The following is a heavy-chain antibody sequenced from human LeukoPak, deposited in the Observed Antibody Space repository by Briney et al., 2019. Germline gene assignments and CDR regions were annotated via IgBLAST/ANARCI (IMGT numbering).Heavy chain of an antibody. CDR1: GGSFSGYY. V-gene: IGHV4-34*01. D-gene: IGHD3-22*01. CDR3: ARDSYYYDSSGKDDAFDI. J-gene: IGHJ3*02. CDR2: INHSGST. Sequence: PSETLSLTCAVYGGSFSGYYWSWIRQPPGKGLEWIGEINHSGSTNYNPSLKSRVTISVDTSKDQFSLKLSSVTAADTAVYYCARDSYYYDSSGKDDAFDIWGQGTMVTVSS.